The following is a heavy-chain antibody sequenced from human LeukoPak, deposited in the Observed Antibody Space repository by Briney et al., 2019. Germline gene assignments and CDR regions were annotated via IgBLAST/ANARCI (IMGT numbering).Heavy chain of an antibody. Sequence: GGSLRLSCAASGFTFSSYSMNWVRQAPGKGLEWVSSISSSSSYIYYADSVKGRFTISRDNAKNSLYLQMNSPRAEDTAVYYCARDRSMADAFDIWGQGTMVTVSS. D-gene: IGHD5-24*01. V-gene: IGHV3-21*01. J-gene: IGHJ3*02. CDR3: ARDRSMADAFDI. CDR2: ISSSSSYI. CDR1: GFTFSSYS.